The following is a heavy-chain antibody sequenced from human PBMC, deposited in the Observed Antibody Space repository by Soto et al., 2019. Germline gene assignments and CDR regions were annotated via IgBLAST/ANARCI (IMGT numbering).Heavy chain of an antibody. V-gene: IGHV1-69*06. CDR2: VIPVFGTP. Sequence: QVQLEQSGSEVKKSGSSVKVSCKASGYSFSSHAITWVRQAPGQGLEWMGGVIPVFGTPSYAQKFQGRVTISADKSRNTSSLELRSLRSEDKAVYYCARGGALSTSWYWGDGLDSWGQGTQVTVSS. J-gene: IGHJ4*02. CDR3: ARGGALSTSWYWGDGLDS. CDR1: GYSFSSHA. D-gene: IGHD6-13*01.